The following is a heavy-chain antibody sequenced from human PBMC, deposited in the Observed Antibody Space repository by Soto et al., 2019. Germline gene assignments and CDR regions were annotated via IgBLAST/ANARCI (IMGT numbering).Heavy chain of an antibody. J-gene: IGHJ1*01. D-gene: IGHD6-13*01. V-gene: IGHV1-69*13. CDR1: GGTFSSYA. CDR2: IIPIFGTA. CDR3: ASGSIAVADTNAEYFQH. Sequence: SVKVSCKASGGTFSSYAISWVRQAPGQGLEWMGGIIPIFGTANYAQKFQGRVTITADESTSTAYMELSSLRSEDTAVYYCASGSIAVADTNAEYFQHWGQGTLVTFS.